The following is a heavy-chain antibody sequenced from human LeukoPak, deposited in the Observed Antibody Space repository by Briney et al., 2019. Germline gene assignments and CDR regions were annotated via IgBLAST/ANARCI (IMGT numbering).Heavy chain of an antibody. V-gene: IGHV3-21*05. CDR3: ARDKQQLRQYYFDY. D-gene: IGHD6-13*01. J-gene: IGHJ4*02. CDR2: ISSSSSYI. CDR1: EFTFSGYS. Sequence: PGGSLRLSCAASEFTFSGYSMNWVRQAPGKGLEWVSYISSSSSYIYYADSVKGRFTISRDNAKNSLYLQMNSLRAEDTAVYYCARDKQQLRQYYFDYWGQGTLVTVSS.